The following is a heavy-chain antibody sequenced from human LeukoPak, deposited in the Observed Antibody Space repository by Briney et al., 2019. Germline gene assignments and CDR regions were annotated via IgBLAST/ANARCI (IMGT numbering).Heavy chain of an antibody. D-gene: IGHD3-10*01. J-gene: IGHJ4*02. CDR3: ARGRGGSGRQDYFDY. Sequence: ASVKVSCKASGGTFSSYAISWVRQAPGQGLEWMGRIIPILGIANYAQKFQGRVTVTADKSTSTAYMELSSLRSEDTAVYYCARGRGGSGRQDYFDYWGQGTLVTVSS. CDR2: IIPILGIA. CDR1: GGTFSSYA. V-gene: IGHV1-69*04.